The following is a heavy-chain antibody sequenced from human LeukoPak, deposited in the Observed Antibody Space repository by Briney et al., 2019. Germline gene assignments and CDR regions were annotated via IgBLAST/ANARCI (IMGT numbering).Heavy chain of an antibody. V-gene: IGHV4-34*01. CDR2: INHSGST. J-gene: IGHJ6*02. CDR3: AGQWELRYYGMDV. Sequence: SETLSLTCAVYGGSFSGYYWSWIRQPPGKGLEWIGEINHSGSTNYNPSLKSRVTISVDTSKNQFSLKLSSVTAADTAVYYCAGQWELRYYGMDVWGQGTAVTVSS. CDR1: GGSFSGYY. D-gene: IGHD1-26*01.